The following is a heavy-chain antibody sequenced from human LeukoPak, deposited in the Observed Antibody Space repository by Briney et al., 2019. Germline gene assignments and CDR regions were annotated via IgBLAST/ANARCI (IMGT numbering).Heavy chain of an antibody. CDR1: GGTFSSYA. CDR3: ARVGIGTMIVAP. CDR2: IIPIFATV. Sequence: SVKVSCKASGGTFSSYAISWVRQAPGQGLEWMGGIIPIFATVHYAQKFQGRVTITADKSTSTAYMELSSLRSEDTAVYYCARVGIGTMIVAPWGQGTLVTVSS. V-gene: IGHV1-69*06. D-gene: IGHD3-22*01. J-gene: IGHJ5*02.